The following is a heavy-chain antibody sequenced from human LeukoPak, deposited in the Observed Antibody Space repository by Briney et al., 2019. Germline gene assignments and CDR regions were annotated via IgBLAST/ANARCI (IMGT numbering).Heavy chain of an antibody. J-gene: IGHJ4*02. D-gene: IGHD3-9*01. CDR2: ISSNGGST. Sequence: RGSLRLSCSASGFTFSSYAMHWVRQAPGKGLEYVSAISSNGGSTYYADSVKGRFTISRDNSKNTLYLQMSSLRAEDTAVYYCVKRVYYDILTGYYDYWGQGTLVTVSS. V-gene: IGHV3-64D*06. CDR1: GFTFSSYA. CDR3: VKRVYYDILTGYYDY.